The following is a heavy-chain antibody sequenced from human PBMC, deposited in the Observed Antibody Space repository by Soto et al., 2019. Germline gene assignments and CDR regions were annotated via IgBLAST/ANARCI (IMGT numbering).Heavy chain of an antibody. CDR3: ARVKVEMATILDY. V-gene: IGHV3-11*05. D-gene: IGHD5-12*01. Sequence: GGSLRLSCAASGFTFSDYYMSWIRQAPGKGLEWVSYISSSSSYTNYADSVKGRFTISRDNAKNSLYLQMSSLKASDTAMYYCARVKVEMATILDYWGQGTQVTVSS. CDR1: GFTFSDYY. J-gene: IGHJ4*02. CDR2: ISSSSSYT.